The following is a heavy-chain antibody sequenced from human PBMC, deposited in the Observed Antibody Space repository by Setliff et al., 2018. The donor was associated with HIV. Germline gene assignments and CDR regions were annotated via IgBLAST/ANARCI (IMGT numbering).Heavy chain of an antibody. J-gene: IGHJ4*02. D-gene: IGHD3-3*01. CDR3: VKDVVKFWSGSGALDF. CDR2: IWYDASKK. Sequence: GGSLRLSCAASGFTFNSYGMHWVRQAPGKGLEWVALIWYDASKKEYADSVKGRSNILRDDSKKTVDLQMNSLRADDTAVYYCVKDVVKFWSGSGALDFWGPGTLVTVSS. CDR1: GFTFNSYG. V-gene: IGHV3-33*06.